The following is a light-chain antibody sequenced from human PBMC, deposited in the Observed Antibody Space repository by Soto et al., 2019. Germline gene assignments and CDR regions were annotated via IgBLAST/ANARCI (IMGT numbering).Light chain of an antibody. CDR3: ATWDDSLSGFV. CDR2: RNN. Sequence: QSVLTQPPSASGTPGQRVTISCSGSSSNIESNYVYWYQQLPGTAPKLLIYRNNQRPSGVPDRFSGSKSGTSASLAISGLRSEDEADYYCATWDDSLSGFVFGGGTKLTVL. J-gene: IGLJ2*01. CDR1: SSNIESNY. V-gene: IGLV1-47*01.